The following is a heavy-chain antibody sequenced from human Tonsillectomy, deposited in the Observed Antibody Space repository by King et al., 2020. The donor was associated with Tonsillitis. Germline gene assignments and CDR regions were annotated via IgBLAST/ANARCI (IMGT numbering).Heavy chain of an antibody. J-gene: IGHJ4*02. CDR2: IKQDGSEK. D-gene: IGHD3-22*01. CDR1: GFTFSSYW. CDR3: ARDPTYYYDSSGYYYSHFDY. Sequence: EWQLVQSGGGLVQPGGSLRLSCAASGFTFSSYWMTWVRKAPGKGLEWVANIKQDGSEKYYVDSVKGRFTISRDNAKNSLYLQMNSLRAEDTAVYYCARDPTYYYDSSGYYYSHFDYWGQGTLVTVSS. V-gene: IGHV3-7*04.